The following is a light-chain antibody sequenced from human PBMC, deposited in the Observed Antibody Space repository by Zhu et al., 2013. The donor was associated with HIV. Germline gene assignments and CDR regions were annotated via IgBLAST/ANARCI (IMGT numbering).Light chain of an antibody. CDR1: QSVLYSSNNKNY. CDR3: QQYYSAPLT. V-gene: IGKV4-1*01. J-gene: IGKJ4*01. Sequence: DIVMTQSPDSLAVSLGERATIKCKSSQSVLYSSNNKNYLAWYQQKPGQPPKLLVYWASTRESGVPDRFSGSGSGTNFTLTISSLQAEDVALYYCQQYYSAPLTFGGGTKVEIK. CDR2: WAS.